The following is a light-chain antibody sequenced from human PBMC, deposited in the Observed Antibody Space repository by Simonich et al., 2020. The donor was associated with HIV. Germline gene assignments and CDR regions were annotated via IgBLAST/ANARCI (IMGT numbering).Light chain of an antibody. CDR1: QSISIY. Sequence: ELVLTQSPATLSLSPGERATLSYRASQSISIYLAWYQHKPGQAPSLLIYDASNRAPGIPARFSGSGSGTDFTLTISSLEPEDFAVYYCQQRSNWPPTFGPGTKVDIK. CDR3: QQRSNWPPT. CDR2: DAS. J-gene: IGKJ3*01. V-gene: IGKV3-11*01.